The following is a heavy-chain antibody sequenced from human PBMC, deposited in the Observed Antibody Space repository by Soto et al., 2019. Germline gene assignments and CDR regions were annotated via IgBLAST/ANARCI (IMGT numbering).Heavy chain of an antibody. J-gene: IGHJ6*02. D-gene: IGHD3-22*01. CDR2: IGTAGDT. V-gene: IGHV3-13*04. CDR3: ARSVITPGEGGDYYYYGMDV. Sequence: EVQLVESGGGLVQPGGSLRLSCAASGFTFSSYDMHWVRQATGKGLEWVSAIGTAGDTYYPGSVKGRFTISRENAKNSLYLQMNSLRAGDTAVYYCARSVITPGEGGDYYYYGMDVWGQGTTVTVSS. CDR1: GFTFSSYD.